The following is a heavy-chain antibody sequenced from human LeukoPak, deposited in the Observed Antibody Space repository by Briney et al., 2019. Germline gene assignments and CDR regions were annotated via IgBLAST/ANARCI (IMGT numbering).Heavy chain of an antibody. V-gene: IGHV1-18*01. D-gene: IGHD1-26*01. J-gene: IGHJ4*02. CDR1: GYTITAYG. Sequence: ASVPVSCTPSGYTITAYGHTWVRQAPGQGPEWMGWISAYSGTTNYAPKFQGRVSMTTDTSTNTAYMELRSLRSDDSAIYYCARTVGATAAFDSWGQGTLVTVSS. CDR3: ARTVGATAAFDS. CDR2: ISAYSGTT.